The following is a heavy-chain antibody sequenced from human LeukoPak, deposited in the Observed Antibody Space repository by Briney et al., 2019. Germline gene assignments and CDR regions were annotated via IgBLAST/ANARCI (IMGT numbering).Heavy chain of an antibody. J-gene: IGHJ4*02. CDR3: ARDLGYDSSGYTIDY. D-gene: IGHD3-22*01. Sequence: PGGSLRLSCAASGFTFSSYWMSWVRQAPGKGLEWVANIKQDGSEKYYVDSVKGRFTISRDNAKNSLYLQMNSLRAEDTAVYYCARDLGYDSSGYTIDYWGQGTLVTVSS. V-gene: IGHV3-7*01. CDR2: IKQDGSEK. CDR1: GFTFSSYW.